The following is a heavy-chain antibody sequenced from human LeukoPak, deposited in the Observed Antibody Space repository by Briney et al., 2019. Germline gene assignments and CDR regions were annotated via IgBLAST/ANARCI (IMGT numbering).Heavy chain of an antibody. CDR1: GGSISSDNYY. Sequence: SETLSLTCTVSGGSISSDNYYWSWIRQPPGKGLEWIGYIHYSGSSYYNPSLRSRVSMSVDTSKNQFSLNLTSVTAAETAVYYCARTSYDSGSSHFDYWGQGTPVTVSS. V-gene: IGHV4-30-4*01. CDR3: ARTSYDSGSSHFDY. CDR2: IHYSGSS. J-gene: IGHJ4*02. D-gene: IGHD3-10*01.